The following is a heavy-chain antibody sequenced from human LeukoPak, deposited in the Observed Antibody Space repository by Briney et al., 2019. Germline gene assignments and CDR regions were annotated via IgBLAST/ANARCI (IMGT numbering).Heavy chain of an antibody. CDR1: GGSFSGYY. D-gene: IGHD2-15*01. Sequence: SETLSLTCAVYGGSFSGYYWSWIRQPPGKGLEWIGEINHSGSTYYNPSLKSRVTISLDRTKNQFSLKLSSVTAADTAVYYCARTYLGYCSSGSCKTNWFDPWGQGTLVTVSS. CDR2: INHSGST. V-gene: IGHV4-34*01. CDR3: ARTYLGYCSSGSCKTNWFDP. J-gene: IGHJ5*02.